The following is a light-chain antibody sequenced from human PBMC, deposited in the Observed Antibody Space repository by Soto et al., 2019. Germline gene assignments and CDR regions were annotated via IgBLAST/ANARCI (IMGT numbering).Light chain of an antibody. J-gene: IGKJ1*01. CDR1: QNIYSN. Sequence: IVMTPSPATLSVSPVERATFSCRASQNIYSNIAWYQQRPGQAPRLLIYRASTRATGVPARFSGSGAGTDFTLTITSLQSEDFGVYFCRQYKDWPTTFGQGTKVDIK. CDR2: RAS. CDR3: RQYKDWPTT. V-gene: IGKV3-15*01.